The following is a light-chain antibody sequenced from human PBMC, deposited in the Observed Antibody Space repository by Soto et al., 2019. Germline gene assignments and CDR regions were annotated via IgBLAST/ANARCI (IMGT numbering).Light chain of an antibody. CDR3: QQYNDWPPYT. CDR1: QSVSSK. V-gene: IGKV3-15*01. J-gene: IGKJ5*01. CDR2: DAS. Sequence: EIVMTQSPTILSVSPGERATLSCRASQSVSSKLAWYQQKPGQPPRLLIFDASARASGVPARFSGSGSGTEFILTISGLQSEDFAVYYCQQYNDWPPYTFGQGTRLEIK.